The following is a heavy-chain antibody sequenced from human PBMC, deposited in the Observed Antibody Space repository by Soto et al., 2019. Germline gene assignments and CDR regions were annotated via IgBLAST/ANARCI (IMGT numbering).Heavy chain of an antibody. V-gene: IGHV1-18*01. CDR3: ARDTSYYDSSGYDGFDP. CDR1: GYTFTSYG. CDR2: ISAYNGNT. Sequence: ASVKGSCKASGYTFTSYGISWVRQAPGQGLEWMGWISAYNGNTNYAQKLQGRVTMTTDTSTSTAYMELRSLRSDDTAVYYCARDTSYYDSSGYDGFDPWGQGTLVTVSS. J-gene: IGHJ5*02. D-gene: IGHD3-22*01.